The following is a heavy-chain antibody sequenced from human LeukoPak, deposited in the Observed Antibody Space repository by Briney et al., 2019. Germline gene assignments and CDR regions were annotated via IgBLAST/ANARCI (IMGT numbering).Heavy chain of an antibody. Sequence: RASVKVSCKASGYTFTGYYMHWVRQAPGQGLEWMGWINPNSGGTNYAQKFQGRVTMTRDTSISTAYMELSRLRSDDTAVYYCARLPGLWFGDLDYWGQGTLVTVSS. V-gene: IGHV1-2*02. CDR1: GYTFTGYY. D-gene: IGHD3-10*01. J-gene: IGHJ4*02. CDR3: ARLPGLWFGDLDY. CDR2: INPNSGGT.